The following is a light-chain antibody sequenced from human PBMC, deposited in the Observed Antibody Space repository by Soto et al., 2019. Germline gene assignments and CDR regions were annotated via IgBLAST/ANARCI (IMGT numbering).Light chain of an antibody. CDR1: QSVSSSY. CDR3: LQYGSSGT. Sequence: EIVLTQSAGTLSLSPGERATLSCRASQSVSSSYLAWYQQKPGQAPRLLIYGASSRATGIPDRFSGSGSGTDFTLTISRLEPEDFAVYYCLQYGSSGTFGKGTKADIK. CDR2: GAS. V-gene: IGKV3-20*01. J-gene: IGKJ1*01.